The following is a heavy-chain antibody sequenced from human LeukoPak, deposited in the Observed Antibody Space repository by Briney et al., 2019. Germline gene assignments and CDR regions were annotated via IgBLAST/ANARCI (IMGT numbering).Heavy chain of an antibody. CDR3: ARGSRMFHY. CDR1: GGSFSGYY. J-gene: IGHJ4*02. Sequence: SETLSLTCAVYGGSFSGYYWSWIRQPPGKGLEWIGEINHRGSTNYNPSLKSRVTISVDTSKNQFSLKLSSVTAADTAVYYCARGSRMFHYWGQGTLVTVSS. CDR2: INHRGST. D-gene: IGHD2-8*01. V-gene: IGHV4-34*01.